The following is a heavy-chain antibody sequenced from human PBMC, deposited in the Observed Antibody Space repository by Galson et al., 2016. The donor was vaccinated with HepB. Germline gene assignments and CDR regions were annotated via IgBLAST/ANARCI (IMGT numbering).Heavy chain of an antibody. CDR3: ARAVSWDYGDYAGY. CDR2: ISSSSSYI. J-gene: IGHJ4*02. CDR1: GFTFSSYS. D-gene: IGHD4-17*01. Sequence: SLRLSCAASGFTFSSYSMNWVRQAPEKGLEWVSSISSSSSYIYYADSVKGRFTISRDNAKNSLYLQMNSLRAEDTAAYYCARAVSWDYGDYAGYWGQGTLVTVSS. V-gene: IGHV3-21*01.